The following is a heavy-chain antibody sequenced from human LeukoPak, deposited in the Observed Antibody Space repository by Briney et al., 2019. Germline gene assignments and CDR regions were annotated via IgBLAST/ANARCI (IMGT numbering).Heavy chain of an antibody. V-gene: IGHV3-74*01. Sequence: GGSLRLSCAASGFTFSTYWMYWVRQAPGKGLVWVSRINTDGGTSYADSVKGRFTISRDNAKNTLYLQMNSLRVEDTAVYYCAREVYGDNYFDYWGQGTLVTVSS. J-gene: IGHJ4*02. D-gene: IGHD4-17*01. CDR3: AREVYGDNYFDY. CDR2: INTDGGT. CDR1: GFTFSTYW.